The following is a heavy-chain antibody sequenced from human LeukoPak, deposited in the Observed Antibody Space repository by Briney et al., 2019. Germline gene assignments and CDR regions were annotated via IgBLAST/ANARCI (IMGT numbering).Heavy chain of an antibody. J-gene: IGHJ6*03. Sequence: PGGSLRLSCAASGFTFITSSMNWVRQPPGKGLEWVSSISTSGSYIYYADSVKGRFTISRNNSKNTLYLQMNSLRAEDTAVYYCAKDGGEYYDILTGYYPRLYYMDVWGKGTTVTISS. CDR1: GFTFITSS. D-gene: IGHD3-9*01. V-gene: IGHV3-21*04. CDR3: AKDGGEYYDILTGYYPRLYYMDV. CDR2: ISTSGSYI.